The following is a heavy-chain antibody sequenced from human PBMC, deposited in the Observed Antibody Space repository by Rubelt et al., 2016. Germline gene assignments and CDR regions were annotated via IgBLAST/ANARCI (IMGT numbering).Heavy chain of an antibody. V-gene: IGHV4-38-2*02. J-gene: IGHJ5*02. Sequence: QVQLQESGPGLVKPSETLSLTCTVSGYSISSRYYWGWIRQPPGKGLEWIGSIYHSGSTYYNPSLRSRVTISVDTSKNQFSRSPSAGTAEDTAVDYCARDTWNYGAWGQGTLVTVSS. CDR2: IYHSGST. CDR1: GYSISSRYY. CDR3: ARDTWNYGA. D-gene: IGHD1-7*01.